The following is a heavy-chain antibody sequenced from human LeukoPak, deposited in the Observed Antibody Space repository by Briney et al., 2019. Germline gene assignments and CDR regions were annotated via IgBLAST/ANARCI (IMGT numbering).Heavy chain of an antibody. CDR1: GFSFSSYS. CDR2: ISSSSTYI. Sequence: GGSLRFSCAASGFSFSSYSMNWVRQAPGKGLEWVSSISSSSTYINYADSVKGRFTISRDNAKNSLYLQMNSLRAEDTAVYYCAELGITMIGGVWGKGTTVTISS. D-gene: IGHD3-10*02. CDR3: AELGITMIGGV. J-gene: IGHJ6*04. V-gene: IGHV3-21*01.